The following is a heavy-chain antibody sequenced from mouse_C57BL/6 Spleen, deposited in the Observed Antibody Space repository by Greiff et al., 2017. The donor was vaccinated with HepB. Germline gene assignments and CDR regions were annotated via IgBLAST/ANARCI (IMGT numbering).Heavy chain of an antibody. V-gene: IGHV5-6*01. CDR3: ARVITTVVATNVFDY. Sequence: EVKLVESGGDLVKPGGSLKLSCAASGFTFSSYGMSWVRQTPDKRLEWVATISSGGSYTYYPDSVKGRFTISRDNAKNTLYLQMSSLKSEDTAMYYCARVITTVVATNVFDYWGQGTTLTVSS. J-gene: IGHJ2*01. CDR2: ISSGGSYT. D-gene: IGHD1-1*01. CDR1: GFTFSSYG.